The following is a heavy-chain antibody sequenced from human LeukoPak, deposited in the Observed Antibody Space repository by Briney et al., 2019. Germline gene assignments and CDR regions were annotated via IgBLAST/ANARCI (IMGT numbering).Heavy chain of an antibody. CDR1: GDSISSSSYY. Sequence: SETLSLTCTVSGDSISSSSYYWDWIRQPPGKGLEWIGNVYYSTNTYYNPSLKSRVTISVDKSKNQFSLKLSSVTAADTAIYYCARHSRSAYSGYENSFDIWGQGTVVTVSS. CDR3: ARHSRSAYSGYENSFDI. CDR2: VYYSTNT. D-gene: IGHD5-12*01. V-gene: IGHV4-39*01. J-gene: IGHJ3*02.